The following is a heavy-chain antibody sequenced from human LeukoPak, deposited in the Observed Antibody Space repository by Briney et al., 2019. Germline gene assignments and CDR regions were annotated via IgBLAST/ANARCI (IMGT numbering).Heavy chain of an antibody. CDR3: VRLRGSGNWFDP. J-gene: IGHJ5*02. CDR2: ISNHGSA. D-gene: IGHD3-10*01. V-gene: IGHV4-59*01. Sequence: SETLSLTCTVSGASISSSYWSWIRQPPGKGLEWIGYISNHGSANYNPSLNSPVTISVGTSKNQFSLKLSSVTAADTAVYYCVRLRGSGNWFDPWGQGTLVTVSS. CDR1: GASISSSY.